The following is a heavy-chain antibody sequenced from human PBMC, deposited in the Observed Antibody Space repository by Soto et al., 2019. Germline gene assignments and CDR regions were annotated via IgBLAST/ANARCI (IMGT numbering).Heavy chain of an antibody. D-gene: IGHD3-16*01. CDR3: ARADPDASVGY. J-gene: IGHJ4*02. CDR1: GASMSSHY. V-gene: IGHV4-59*11. CDR2: ISYSGST. Sequence: SETLSLTCTVSGASMSSHYWTWLRQSPGKGLEWIGYISYSGSTYYNPSHKRRVTISADTSRNQFSLKLSAVISADTAVYYCARADPDASVGYWGQGTLVTVSS.